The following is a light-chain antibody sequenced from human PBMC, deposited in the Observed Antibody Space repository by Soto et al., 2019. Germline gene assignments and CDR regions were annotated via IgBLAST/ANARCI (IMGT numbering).Light chain of an antibody. V-gene: IGKV3-20*01. Sequence: EIVLTQSPGTLSLSPGERATLSCRASQTISSSFLAWYQQKPGQAPRLLIYRASRRAPGIPDRFSGSGSWTDFTLTISRLEPEDFAVSYRHQFGSSPLDTFGPGTKVEIK. CDR1: QTISSSF. CDR2: RAS. J-gene: IGKJ3*01. CDR3: HQFGSSPLDT.